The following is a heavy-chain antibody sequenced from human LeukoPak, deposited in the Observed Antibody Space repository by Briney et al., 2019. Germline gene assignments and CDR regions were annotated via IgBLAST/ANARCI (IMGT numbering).Heavy chain of an antibody. D-gene: IGHD6-13*01. V-gene: IGHV3-21*01. J-gene: IGHJ4*02. CDR1: GFTFSSYS. CDR3: ARDEIAALDY. CDR2: ISSSSSYI. Sequence: NTGGSLILSCAASGFTFSSYSMNWVRQAPGKGLEWVSSISSSSSYIYYADSVKGRFTISRDNAKNSLYLQMNSLRAEDTAVYYCARDEIAALDYWGQGTLVTVSS.